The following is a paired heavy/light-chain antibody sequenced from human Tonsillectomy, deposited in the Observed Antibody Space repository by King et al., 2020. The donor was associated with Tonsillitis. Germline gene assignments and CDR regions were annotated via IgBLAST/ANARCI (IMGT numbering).Heavy chain of an antibody. J-gene: IGHJ4*02. Sequence: QVQLVQSGAEVKKPGASVKVSCKASGYTFTSYYIHWVRQAPGQGLEWMGIINPSVGSASYAQKFQDRVTMTTDTSTSTVYMELTSLTSEDTAMYYCARGGWTKITFGGHLDFWGQGALVTVSS. CDR1: GYTFTSYY. D-gene: IGHD3-16*01. V-gene: IGHV1-46*01. CDR3: ARGGWTKITFGGHLDF. CDR2: INPSVGSA.
Light chain of an antibody. CDR3: HQSGSSPFT. J-gene: IGKJ4*01. Sequence: IVLTQSPGTLSLSPGETATLSCRASQSLNSAYLAWYQQKPGQAPRVLIYGASSRASGSPDRFSGSGSGTDFTLTISSLEPEDFAVYYCHQSGSSPFTFGGGTKVEI. CDR2: GAS. CDR1: QSLNSAY. V-gene: IGKV3-20*01.